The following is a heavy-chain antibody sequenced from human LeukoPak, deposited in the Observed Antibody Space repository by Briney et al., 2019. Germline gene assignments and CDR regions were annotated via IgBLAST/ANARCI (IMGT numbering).Heavy chain of an antibody. CDR1: GDSVSRSDSY. J-gene: IGHJ1*01. CDR2: IYFSGRT. V-gene: IGHV4-39*01. D-gene: IGHD3-22*01. CDR3: ARRRYYDGSGYLE. Sequence: SETLSLTCSVSGDSVSRSDSYWDWIRQPPGKWMEWIGTIYFSGRTYYSPSLKSRVTMSVDPSNNQFSLNLRSVTAADTAVYYCARRRYYDGSGYLEWGQGTLLTVSS.